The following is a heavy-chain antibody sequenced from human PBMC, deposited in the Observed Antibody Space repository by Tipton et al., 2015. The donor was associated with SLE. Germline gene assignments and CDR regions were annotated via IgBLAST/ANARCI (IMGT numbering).Heavy chain of an antibody. V-gene: IGHV4-59*11. Sequence: GSLRLSCTVSSGSISSRYWTWIRQPPGRGLEWIRFIYYTGKTYNSPSLKSRISISVDTSKNQFSLKLTSVTAADTAMYYCAAAVLNPSCFYYWGRGILVTFSS. CDR1: SGSISSRY. D-gene: IGHD3-10*01. J-gene: IGHJ4*02. CDR3: AAAVLNPSCFYY. CDR2: IYYTGKT.